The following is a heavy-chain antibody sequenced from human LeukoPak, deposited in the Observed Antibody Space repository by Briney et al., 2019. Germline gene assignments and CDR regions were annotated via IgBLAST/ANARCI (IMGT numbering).Heavy chain of an antibody. V-gene: IGHV4-59*12. J-gene: IGHJ4*02. CDR2: IYYSGST. Sequence: SETLSLTCTVSGGSMSSYYWSWIRQPPGKGLEWIGYIYYSGSTNYNPSLKSRVTISVDSSKNQFSLKLNSVTAADTAVYFCARGPSWSGYSQPYYFGYWGQGTLVTVSS. CDR3: ARGPSWSGYSQPYYFGY. CDR1: GGSMSSYY. D-gene: IGHD3-3*01.